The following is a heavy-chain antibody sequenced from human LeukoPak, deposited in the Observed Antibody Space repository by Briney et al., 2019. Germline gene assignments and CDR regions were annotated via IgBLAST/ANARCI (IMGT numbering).Heavy chain of an antibody. J-gene: IGHJ3*02. CDR2: KEDGSER. Sequence: KEDGSERQYVDSVKGRFSISRDNTKGSLFLQLNSLRAEDTAVYYCARDSRMAAAGNAFDIWGQGTMVTVSS. V-gene: IGHV3-7*01. D-gene: IGHD6-13*01. CDR3: ARDSRMAAAGNAFDI.